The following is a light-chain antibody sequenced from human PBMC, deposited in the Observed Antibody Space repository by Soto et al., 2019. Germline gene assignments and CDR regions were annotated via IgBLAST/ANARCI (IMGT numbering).Light chain of an antibody. CDR2: AAS. V-gene: IGKV1-6*01. CDR3: LQDYNRPYT. CDR1: QDIRND. J-gene: IGKJ2*01. Sequence: AIQMPQSPSSLYASVGDRVTITCRASQDIRNDLGWYQQRPGKPPKVLIYAASNLQSGVPPRFSGSGSGTDFALTITSLQPEDFATYYCLQDYNRPYTFGQGTKLEF.